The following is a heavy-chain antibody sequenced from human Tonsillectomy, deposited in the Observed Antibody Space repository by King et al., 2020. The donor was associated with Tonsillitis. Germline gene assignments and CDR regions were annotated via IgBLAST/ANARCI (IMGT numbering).Heavy chain of an antibody. D-gene: IGHD2-15*01. CDR1: GFTFSDYY. Sequence: VQLVESGGGLVKPGGSLRLSCAASGFTFSDYYMSWIRQAPGKGLEWVSYISSSSSYTNYADSVKGRFTISRDNAKNSLYLQMNSLRAEDTAVYYCAREQRGGVVVAAGGVDYWGQGTLVTVSS. V-gene: IGHV3-11*05. J-gene: IGHJ4*02. CDR3: AREQRGGVVVAAGGVDY. CDR2: ISSSSSYT.